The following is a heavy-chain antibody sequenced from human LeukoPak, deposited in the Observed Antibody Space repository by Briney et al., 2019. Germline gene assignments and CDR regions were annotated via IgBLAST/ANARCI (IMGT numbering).Heavy chain of an antibody. V-gene: IGHV4-30-2*01. CDR3: ARATAMVTYFDD. J-gene: IGHJ4*02. CDR1: GGSISSDAYS. D-gene: IGHD5-18*01. Sequence: SGTLSLTCAVSGGSISSDAYSWNWIRQPPGKGLEWIGYIFHSGSTYYNPSLKSRVTMSVDRSKNQFSLRLSSVTAADAAVYYCARATAMVTYFDDRGQGTLVTVSA. CDR2: IFHSGST.